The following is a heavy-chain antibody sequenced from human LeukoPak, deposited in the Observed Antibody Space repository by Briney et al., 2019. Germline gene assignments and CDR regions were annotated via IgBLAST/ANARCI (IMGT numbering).Heavy chain of an antibody. V-gene: IGHV3-30*02. CDR3: AKTLDSSGYYQYYFDY. J-gene: IGHJ4*02. CDR1: GFTFSSYG. D-gene: IGHD3-22*01. CDR2: IWYDGSNK. Sequence: GGSLRLSCAASGFTFSSYGMHWVRQAPGKGLEWVAFIWYDGSNKYYADSLKGRFTISRDNSKNTLYLQMNSLRAEDTAVYYCAKTLDSSGYYQYYFDYWGQGTLVTVSS.